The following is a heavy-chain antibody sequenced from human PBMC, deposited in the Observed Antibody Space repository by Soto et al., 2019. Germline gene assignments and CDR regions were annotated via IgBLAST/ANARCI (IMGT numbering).Heavy chain of an antibody. V-gene: IGHV3-23*02. CDR2: ISGTTDRT. Sequence: EVQVLESGGGLVQPGGSLRLSCAASGFTIRNYAMSWVRQAPGKALEWVAGISGTTDRTYYRDSVEGRFTIFKDTSKHTLYLEMNSLRAEDTALYRCEGSWTWGQGTLVTVSS. CDR3: EGSWT. D-gene: IGHD5-12*01. CDR1: GFTIRNYA. J-gene: IGHJ1*01.